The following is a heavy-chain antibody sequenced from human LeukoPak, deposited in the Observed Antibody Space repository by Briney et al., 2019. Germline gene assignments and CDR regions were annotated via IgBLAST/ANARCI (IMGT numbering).Heavy chain of an antibody. CDR1: GLTFSSYA. D-gene: IGHD1-1*01. J-gene: IGHJ4*02. Sequence: GGSLRLSCAASGLTFSSYAVSWVRQAPGKGLEWVSAISGSGGSTYYADSVKGRFTISRDNSKNTLYLQMNSLRVEDTALYYCAKVHGVPYWGQGTLVTVSS. CDR2: ISGSGGST. V-gene: IGHV3-23*01. CDR3: AKVHGVPY.